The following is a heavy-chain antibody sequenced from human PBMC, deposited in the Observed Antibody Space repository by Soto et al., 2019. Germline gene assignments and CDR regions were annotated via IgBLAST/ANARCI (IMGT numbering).Heavy chain of an antibody. CDR2: ISGSGGST. CDR1: GFTLSSYA. CDR3: VNGVYEPAYDFWSGYYTGPWFDP. V-gene: IGHV3-23*01. Sequence: GGSLRLSCAASGFTLSSYAMSWVRQAPGKGLEWVSAISGSGGSTYYADSVKGRFTISRDNSKNTLYLQMNSLRAEDTAVYYCVNGVYEPAYDFWSGYYTGPWFDPWGQGTLVTVSS. D-gene: IGHD3-3*01. J-gene: IGHJ5*02.